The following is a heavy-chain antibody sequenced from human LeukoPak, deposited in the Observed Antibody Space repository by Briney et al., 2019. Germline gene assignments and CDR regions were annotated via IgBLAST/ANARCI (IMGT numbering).Heavy chain of an antibody. D-gene: IGHD2-15*01. J-gene: IGHJ4*02. V-gene: IGHV4-39*01. CDR2: IYYSGST. Sequence: SETLSLTCTVSGGSISSSSYYWGWIRQPPGKGLEWIGSIYYSGSTYYNPSLKSRVTISVDTSKNQFSLKLSSVTATDTAVYYCARLGYCSGGSCYSDYWGQGTLVTVSS. CDR1: GGSISSSSYY. CDR3: ARLGYCSGGSCYSDY.